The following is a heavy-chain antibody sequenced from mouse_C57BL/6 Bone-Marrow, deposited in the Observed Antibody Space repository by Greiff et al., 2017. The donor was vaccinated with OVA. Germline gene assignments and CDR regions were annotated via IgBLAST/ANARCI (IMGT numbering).Heavy chain of an antibody. CDR1: GFTFSSYA. Sequence: VQLKESGEGLVKPGGSLKLSCAASGFTFSSYAMSWVRQTPEKRLEWVAYISRGGDYIYYADTVKGRSTISRDNARNTLYLQMSSLKSEDTAMYYCTRALYYYGSRFWYFDVWGTGTTVTVSS. D-gene: IGHD1-1*01. CDR2: ISRGGDYI. CDR3: TRALYYYGSRFWYFDV. V-gene: IGHV5-9-1*02. J-gene: IGHJ1*03.